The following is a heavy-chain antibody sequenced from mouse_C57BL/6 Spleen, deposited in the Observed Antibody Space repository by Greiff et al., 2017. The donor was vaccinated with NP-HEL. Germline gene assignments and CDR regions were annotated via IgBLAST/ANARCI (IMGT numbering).Heavy chain of an antibody. CDR3: ERATGYYAMDY. CDR2: IDPSDSYT. J-gene: IGHJ4*01. CDR1: GYTFTSYW. V-gene: IGHV1-69*01. Sequence: QVQLQQPGAELVMPGASVKLSCKASGYTFTSYWMHWVKQRPGQGLEWIGEIDPSDSYTNYNQKFKGKSTLTVAKSSSTAYMQLSSLTSEDSAVYSGERATGYYAMDYWGQGTSLTVSS.